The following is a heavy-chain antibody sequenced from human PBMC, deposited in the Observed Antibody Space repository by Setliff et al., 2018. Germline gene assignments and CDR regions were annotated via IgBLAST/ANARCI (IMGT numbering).Heavy chain of an antibody. CDR3: VRLLDSDY. J-gene: IGHJ4*02. V-gene: IGHV3-74*01. Sequence: GSLRLSCAASGFTFSNYWMHWVRQAPGKGLVWVSRISGDGTTTHYVDSVKGRFTISRDNAKNTLYPQMNDLRAEDTAVYFCVRLLDSDYWGQGTLVTVS. CDR1: GFTFSNYW. CDR2: ISGDGTTT. D-gene: IGHD3-10*01.